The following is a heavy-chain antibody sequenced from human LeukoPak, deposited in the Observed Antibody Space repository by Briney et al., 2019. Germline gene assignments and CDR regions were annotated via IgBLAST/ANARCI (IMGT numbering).Heavy chain of an antibody. CDR1: GFTFSSSS. Sequence: GGSLRLSCAASGFTFSSSSMNWVRQAPGQGLEWVLYISSSSSTIHYAESVKGRFTISRDNAKNSLYLQMNSLRAEDTAVYYCARDRGWLQFDYWGQGTLVTVSS. J-gene: IGHJ4*02. V-gene: IGHV3-48*04. CDR2: ISSSSSTI. CDR3: ARDRGWLQFDY. D-gene: IGHD5-24*01.